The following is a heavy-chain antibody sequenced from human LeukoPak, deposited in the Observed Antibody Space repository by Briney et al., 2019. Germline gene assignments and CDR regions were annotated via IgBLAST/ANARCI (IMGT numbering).Heavy chain of an antibody. J-gene: IGHJ4*02. CDR2: IRSKPNSYAT. CDR1: GFTFSGST. V-gene: IGHV3-73*01. D-gene: IGHD5-24*01. CDR3: TSISGDMATSPFDY. Sequence: PGGSLKLSCAASGFTFSGSTMHWVRQASGKGLEWVGRIRSKPNSYATAYAASVKGRFTISRDDSKNTAYLQMNSLKIGDMAVYYCTSISGDMATSPFDYWGQGTLVTVSS.